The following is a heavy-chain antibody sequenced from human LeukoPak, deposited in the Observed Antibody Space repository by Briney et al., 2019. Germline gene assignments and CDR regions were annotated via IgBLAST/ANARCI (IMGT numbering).Heavy chain of an antibody. J-gene: IGHJ4*02. D-gene: IGHD6-19*01. CDR1: GGSFSGYY. Sequence: SETLSLTCAVYGGSFSGYYWSWIRQHPGRGLEWIGNVYYSGSTYYNPSLKSRVTISVDTSKNQFSLKLSSVTAADTAVYYCARPYNSGWKGGFDYWGQGTLVTVSS. CDR2: VYYSGST. CDR3: ARPYNSGWKGGFDY. V-gene: IGHV4-34*09.